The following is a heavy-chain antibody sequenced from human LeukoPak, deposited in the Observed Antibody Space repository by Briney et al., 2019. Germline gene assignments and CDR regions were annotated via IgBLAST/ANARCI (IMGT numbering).Heavy chain of an antibody. J-gene: IGHJ5*02. CDR2: TNHSGST. D-gene: IGHD3-16*02. CDR1: GGSFSGYY. CDR3: ARDTGVWGSYRLAWFDP. Sequence: KTSETLSLTCAVYGGSFSGYYWSWIRQPPGKGLEWIGETNHSGSTNYNPSLKSRVTISVDTSKNQFSLKLSSVTAADTAVYYCARDTGVWGSYRLAWFDPWGQGTLVTVSS. V-gene: IGHV4-34*01.